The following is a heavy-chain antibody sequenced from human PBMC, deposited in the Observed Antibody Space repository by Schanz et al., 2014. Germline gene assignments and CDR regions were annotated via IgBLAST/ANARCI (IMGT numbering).Heavy chain of an antibody. J-gene: IGHJ6*02. CDR1: GFTFGAYT. CDR2: IYRGGST. CDR3: ARDKNYDDSAEYGMDV. V-gene: IGHV3-66*01. D-gene: IGHD3-22*01. Sequence: LQLVESGGGLVKPGGSLRLSCVTSGFTFGAYTMNWVRQAPGKGLEWVSVIYRGGSTYYADSVKGRFTISRDNSKNTLYLQMNSLRAEDAAVYRCARDKNYDDSAEYGMDVWGQGTTVTVSS.